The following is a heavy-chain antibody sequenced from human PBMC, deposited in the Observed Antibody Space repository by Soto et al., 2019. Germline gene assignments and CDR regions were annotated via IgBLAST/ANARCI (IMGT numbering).Heavy chain of an antibody. D-gene: IGHD2-21*02. J-gene: IGHJ3*02. CDR2: IIPIFGTA. CDR3: AEAVVVTAHDAFDI. V-gene: IGHV1-69*06. Sequence: SVKVSCKASGGTFSSYAISWVRQAPGQGLEWMGGIIPIFGTANYAQKFQGRVTITADKSTSTAYMELSSLRSEDTAVYYCAEAVVVTAHDAFDIWGQGIMVTVSS. CDR1: GGTFSSYA.